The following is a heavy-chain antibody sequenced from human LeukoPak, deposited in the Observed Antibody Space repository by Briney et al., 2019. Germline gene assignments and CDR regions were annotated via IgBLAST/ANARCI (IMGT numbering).Heavy chain of an antibody. CDR2: IYPGDSDA. CDR3: ARRDGYCSSTSCYADYYYGMDV. D-gene: IGHD2-2*01. CDR1: GYSFTSYW. Sequence: GESLKISCKGSGYSFTSYWIAWVRQMPGKGLEWMGIIYPGDSDARYSPSFQGQVTISADKSISTAYVQWSSLKDSDTAMYYCARRDGYCSSTSCYADYYYGMDVWGQGTTVTVSS. V-gene: IGHV5-51*01. J-gene: IGHJ6*02.